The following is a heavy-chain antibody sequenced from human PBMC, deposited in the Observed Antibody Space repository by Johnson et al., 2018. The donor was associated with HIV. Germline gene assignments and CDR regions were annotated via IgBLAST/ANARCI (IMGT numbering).Heavy chain of an antibody. CDR1: GFTFSSYA. D-gene: IGHD1-26*01. CDR3: AKDASGSYSRAQSISDAFDI. V-gene: IGHV3-30*04. Sequence: QMQLVESGGGVVQPGRSLRLSCAASGFTFSSYAMHWVRQAPGKGLEWVAVISYDGSNKYYADSVKGRFTISRDNSKNSLYLQMNSLRTEDTALYYCAKDASGSYSRAQSISDAFDIWGQGTMVTVSS. J-gene: IGHJ3*02. CDR2: ISYDGSNK.